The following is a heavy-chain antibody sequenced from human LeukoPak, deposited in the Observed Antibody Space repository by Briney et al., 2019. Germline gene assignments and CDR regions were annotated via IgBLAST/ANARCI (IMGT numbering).Heavy chain of an antibody. CDR1: GGSFSGYY. J-gene: IGHJ4*02. Sequence: PSETLSLTCAVYGGSFSGYYWSWIRQPPGKGLEWIGEINHSGSTNYNPSLKSRVTISVDTSENQFSLKLSSVTAADTAVYYCARRGDQGIVVVAATTFDYWGQGTLVTVSS. CDR3: ARRGDQGIVVVAATTFDY. CDR2: INHSGST. D-gene: IGHD2-15*01. V-gene: IGHV4-34*01.